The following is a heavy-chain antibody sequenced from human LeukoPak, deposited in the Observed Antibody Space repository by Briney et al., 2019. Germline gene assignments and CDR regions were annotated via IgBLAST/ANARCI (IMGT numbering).Heavy chain of an antibody. D-gene: IGHD5-18*01. CDR3: ARGRYSYGDYYYYYMDV. J-gene: IGHJ6*03. CDR1: GGTFSSYA. CDR2: IIPIFGTA. V-gene: IGHV1-69*05. Sequence: ASVKVSCKASGGTFSSYAISWVRQAPGQGLEWMGGIIPIFGTANYAQKFQGRVTITTDESTSTAYTELSSLRSEDTAVHYCARGRYSYGDYYYYYMDVWGKGTTVTVSS.